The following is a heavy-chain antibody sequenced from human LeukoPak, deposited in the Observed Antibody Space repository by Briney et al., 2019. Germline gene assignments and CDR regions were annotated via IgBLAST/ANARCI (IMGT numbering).Heavy chain of an antibody. D-gene: IGHD3-22*01. CDR3: AKGGNPMIVVVTDAFDI. CDR1: GFTFRSYA. CDR2: ISGSGGST. V-gene: IGHV3-23*01. Sequence: TGGSLRLSCAASGFTFRSYAMSWVRQAPGKGLEWVSAISGSGGSTYYAYSVKGRFTISRDNSKNTLYLQMNSLRAEDTAVYYCAKGGNPMIVVVTDAFDIWGQGTMVTVSS. J-gene: IGHJ3*02.